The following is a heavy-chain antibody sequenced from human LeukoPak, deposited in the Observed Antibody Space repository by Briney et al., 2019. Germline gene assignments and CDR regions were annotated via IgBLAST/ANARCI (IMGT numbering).Heavy chain of an antibody. CDR2: INSDGSST. CDR1: GFTFSSYA. CDR3: ARDRTYSGSYFDY. V-gene: IGHV3-74*01. J-gene: IGHJ4*02. Sequence: GGSLRLSCAASGFTFSSYAMSWVRQAPGKGLVWVSRINSDGSSTSYADSVKGRFTISRDNAKNTLYLQMNSLRAEDTAVYYCARDRTYSGSYFDYWGQGILVTVSS. D-gene: IGHD1-26*01.